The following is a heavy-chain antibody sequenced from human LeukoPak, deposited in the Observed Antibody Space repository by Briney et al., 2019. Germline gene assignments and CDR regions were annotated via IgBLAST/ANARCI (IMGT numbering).Heavy chain of an antibody. CDR1: GFTFSNFW. V-gene: IGHV3-30*09. Sequence: PGGSLRLSCAGSGFTFSNFWMNWVRQAPGKGLEWVAVISSDGNSKNFALSVKGRFAISRDNSKNTLFLQMNNLRSEDTALYYCVSPTADYPFLYYFDSWGQGTLVTVSS. CDR2: ISSDGNSK. CDR3: VSPTADYPFLYYFDS. J-gene: IGHJ4*02. D-gene: IGHD5-12*01.